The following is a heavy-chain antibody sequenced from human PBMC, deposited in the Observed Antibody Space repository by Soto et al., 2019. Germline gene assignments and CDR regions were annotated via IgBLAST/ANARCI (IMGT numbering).Heavy chain of an antibody. D-gene: IGHD6-19*01. Sequence: SVKVSCKASGGTFSSYAISWVRQAPGQGLEWMGGIIPIFGTANYAQKFQGRVTITADESTSTAYMELSSLRSEDTAVYYCARPYSSGWYDGWFDPWGQGTLVTVSS. CDR3: ARPYSSGWYDGWFDP. CDR2: IIPIFGTA. V-gene: IGHV1-69*13. J-gene: IGHJ5*02. CDR1: GGTFSSYA.